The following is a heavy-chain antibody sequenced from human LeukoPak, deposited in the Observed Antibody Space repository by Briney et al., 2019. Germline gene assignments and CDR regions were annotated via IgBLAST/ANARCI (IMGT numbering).Heavy chain of an antibody. J-gene: IGHJ4*02. D-gene: IGHD1-26*01. CDR2: IYHSGNT. Sequence: PSGTLSLTCAVSAYSISSGYYWGWIRQPPGKGLEWIGSIYHSGNTYYNPSLKSRVTISVDTSKNQFSLKLSSVTAADTAVYYCARVGATIPGDYWGQGTLVTVSS. CDR1: AYSISSGYY. CDR3: ARVGATIPGDY. V-gene: IGHV4-38-2*01.